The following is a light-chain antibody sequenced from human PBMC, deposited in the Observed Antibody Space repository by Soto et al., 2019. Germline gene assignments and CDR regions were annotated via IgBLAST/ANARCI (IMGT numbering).Light chain of an antibody. J-gene: IGLJ2*01. Sequence: QSVLTQSPSASASLGASVKLTCTLSSGHSSYAIAWLQQQPEKGPRYLMKLNSDGSHSKGDGIPDRFSGSSSGAERYLTISSLQSEDEADYYCQTWGTDIVVFGGGTKLTVL. V-gene: IGLV4-69*01. CDR3: QTWGTDIVV. CDR2: LNSDGSH. CDR1: SGHSSYA.